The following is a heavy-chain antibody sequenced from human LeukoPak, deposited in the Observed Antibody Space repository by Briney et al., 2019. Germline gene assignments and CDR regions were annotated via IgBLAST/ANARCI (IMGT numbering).Heavy chain of an antibody. CDR3: ARPVDSSIWYDALDI. V-gene: IGHV4-59*08. J-gene: IGHJ3*02. CDR1: GVSISSYY. Sequence: SETLSLTCTVSGVSISSYYWTWIRQPPGKGLEWIGNIHYSGSPNYNPSLKSRVTMLLDTSKNQFSLKLSSVTAADTAVYYCARPVDSSIWYDALDIWGQGTVVTVSS. D-gene: IGHD6-13*01. CDR2: IHYSGSP.